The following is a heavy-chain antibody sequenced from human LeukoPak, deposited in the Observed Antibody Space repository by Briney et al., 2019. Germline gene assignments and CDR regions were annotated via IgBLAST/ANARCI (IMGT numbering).Heavy chain of an antibody. CDR2: ITSGGEYI. V-gene: IGHV3-21*04. Sequence: GGSPRLSRAASGFTFNTFNMNWGPDAPGKGHGRGSSITSGGEYIYSADSEKGRITPSRDNAKSPLSLQLNSLRVEDTAVYFCAKRGIVIRAVIIIGFHKEAYYFDYWGQGILVTVSS. CDR3: AKRGIVIRAVIIIGFHKEAYYFDY. D-gene: IGHD3-10*01. J-gene: IGHJ4*02. CDR1: GFTFNTFN.